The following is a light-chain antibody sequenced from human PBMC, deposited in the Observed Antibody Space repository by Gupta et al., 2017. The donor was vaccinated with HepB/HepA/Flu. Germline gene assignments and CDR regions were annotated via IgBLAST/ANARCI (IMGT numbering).Light chain of an antibody. Sequence: EIVLTQSPATLSLSPGERATLSCRASQSVSSYLAWYQQKPGQAPRLLIYDASNRATGSPDRCSVSGYGKDFTLTISSLDPEEFAVYYCQQRSNWYQELLTFGHGTKVDIK. CDR1: QSVSSY. CDR2: DAS. J-gene: IGKJ3*01. V-gene: IGKV3-11*01. CDR3: QQRSNWYQELLT.